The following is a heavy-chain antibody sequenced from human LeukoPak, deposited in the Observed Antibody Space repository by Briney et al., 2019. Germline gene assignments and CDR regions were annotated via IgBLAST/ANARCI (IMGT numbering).Heavy chain of an antibody. D-gene: IGHD2-15*01. CDR1: GFTFRNYW. V-gene: IGHV3-7*02. CDR2: IKPDGSDK. CDR3: AKGDIGYCSGGSCYSAAGMDV. J-gene: IGHJ6*02. Sequence: GGSLRHSCAASGFTFRNYWMNWVRQAPGRGLEWVANIKPDGSDKYYVDSVKGRFTISRDNSKNTLYLQMNSLRAEDTAVYYCAKGDIGYCSGGSCYSAAGMDVWGQGTTVTVSS.